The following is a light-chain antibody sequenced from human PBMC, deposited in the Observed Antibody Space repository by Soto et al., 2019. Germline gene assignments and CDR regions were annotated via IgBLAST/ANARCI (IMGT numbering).Light chain of an antibody. J-gene: IGKJ1*01. CDR3: LRVFNFPRA. Sequence: AIQMTQSPSSLAGSVGDRLTITCRASQDNGNDLGWYQQKPGKAPKLLIYAASSLQSGVSSRFSGSGSGTEFTLTISRLPAEDFANYYCLRVFNFPRAFGQGTKVDIK. V-gene: IGKV1-6*02. CDR1: QDNGND. CDR2: AAS.